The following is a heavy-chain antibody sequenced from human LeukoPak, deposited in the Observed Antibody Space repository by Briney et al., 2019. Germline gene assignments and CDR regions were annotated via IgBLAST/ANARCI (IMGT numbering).Heavy chain of an antibody. J-gene: IGHJ5*02. CDR3: AKDTYSDYDFPFPFGP. CDR1: GFTFKTHA. CDR2: ISGSGTKT. Sequence: PAGSLRLSCEASGFTFKTHAMTWVRQAPGKGLQWVSAISGSGTKTYYADSVKGRFTVSRDNSKNTVYLQINSLRVEDSALYYCAKDTYSDYDFPFPFGPWGQGTLVSVSS. V-gene: IGHV3-23*01. D-gene: IGHD4-11*01.